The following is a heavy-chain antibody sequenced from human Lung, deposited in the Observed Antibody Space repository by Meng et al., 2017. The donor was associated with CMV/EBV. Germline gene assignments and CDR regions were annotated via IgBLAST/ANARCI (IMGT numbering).Heavy chain of an antibody. CDR1: GYTFTSYD. V-gene: IGHV1-8*01. J-gene: IGHJ4*02. D-gene: IGHD6-19*01. Sequence: QVRLVQAGAKVKKPGASLNVSGKASGYTFTSYDINWVRNGTGQGLEWMGWMNPNRGTTGYAQKFLGRVTMTRNISKSTAYMDLSSLRSEDTAVYYCATGVADFEYWGQGTLVTVSS. CDR3: ATGVADFEY. CDR2: MNPNRGTT.